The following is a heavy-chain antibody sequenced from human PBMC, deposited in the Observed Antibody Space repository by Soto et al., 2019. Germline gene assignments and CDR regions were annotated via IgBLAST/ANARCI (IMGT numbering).Heavy chain of an antibody. CDR2: ISSSGSTI. CDR3: ARDRLELPDASNWFDP. D-gene: IGHD1-7*01. J-gene: IGHJ5*02. Sequence: QVQLVESGGGLVKPGGSLRLSCAASGFTFGDYYMSWIRQAPGKGLEWVSYISSSGSTIYYADSVKGRFTISRDNAKNSLYLQMNSLRAEDTAVYYCARDRLELPDASNWFDPWGQGTLVTVSS. V-gene: IGHV3-11*01. CDR1: GFTFGDYY.